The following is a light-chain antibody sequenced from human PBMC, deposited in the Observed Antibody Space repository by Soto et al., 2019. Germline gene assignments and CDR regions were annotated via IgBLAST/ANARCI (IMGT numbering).Light chain of an antibody. J-gene: IGLJ1*01. CDR3: CSYAGNSLYV. V-gene: IGLV2-23*01. CDR1: SSDVGSYNL. Sequence: QSVLTQPASVSGSPGQSITISCTGTSSDVGSYNLVSWYQQHPGKAPKLMIYEGSKRPSGVSNRFSGSKSGNTASLTISGLQAEDEADYYCCSYAGNSLYVFETGTKVTVL. CDR2: EGS.